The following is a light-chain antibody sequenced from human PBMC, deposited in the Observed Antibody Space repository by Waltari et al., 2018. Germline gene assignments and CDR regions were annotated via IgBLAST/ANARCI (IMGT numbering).Light chain of an antibody. CDR3: HQYNSWPPFT. CDR2: GAS. CDR1: QNVNNN. Sequence: EVVMTQSPATLSVSPGERATLSCRASQNVNNNLAWYQQKPAQAPRLLIYGASTTATGIPARLSGSGSGTEFTLTISSLQSEDFAVYYCHQYNSWPPFTFGQGTKLEIK. J-gene: IGKJ2*01. V-gene: IGKV3-15*01.